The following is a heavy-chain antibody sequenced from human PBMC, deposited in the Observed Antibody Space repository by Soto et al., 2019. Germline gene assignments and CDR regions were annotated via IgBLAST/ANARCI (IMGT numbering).Heavy chain of an antibody. V-gene: IGHV4-34*01. Sequence: SETLSLTCAVYGGSFSGYYWSWIRQPPGKGLEWIGEINHSGSTNYNPPLKSRVTISVDTSKNQFSLKLSSVTAADTAVYYCASLWSKGYSYGHYYYYYGMDVWGQGTTVTSP. CDR1: GGSFSGYY. CDR3: ASLWSKGYSYGHYYYYYGMDV. J-gene: IGHJ6*02. CDR2: INHSGST. D-gene: IGHD5-18*01.